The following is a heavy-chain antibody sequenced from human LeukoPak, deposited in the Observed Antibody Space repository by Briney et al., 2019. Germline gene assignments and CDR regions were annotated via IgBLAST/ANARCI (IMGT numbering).Heavy chain of an antibody. CDR3: ARGKYCSGGECYSVRTSYDGFDS. CDR2: IIPMRNLA. D-gene: IGHD2-15*01. CDR1: GGDFNSHI. Sequence: GASVKVSCKASGGDFNSHIINWVRQAPGQGLEWMGRIIPMRNLANYAHKFQGRVIISADKSRRTAYMELSSLASDDTAVYYCARGKYCSGGECYSVRTSYDGFDSWGQGTVVSASS. V-gene: IGHV1-69*02. J-gene: IGHJ5*01.